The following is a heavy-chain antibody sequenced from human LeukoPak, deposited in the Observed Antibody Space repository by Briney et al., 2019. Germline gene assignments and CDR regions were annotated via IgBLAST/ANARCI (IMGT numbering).Heavy chain of an antibody. CDR2: INHSGST. CDR1: GGSFSGYY. CDR3: ARGGDWLFDY. J-gene: IGHJ4*02. Sequence: SETLSLTCAVYGGSFSGYYWSWIRQPPGKGLEWIGEINHSGSTNYNPSLKSRVTISVDTSKNQFSLKLSSVTAADTAVYYCARGGDWLFDYWGQGILVTVSS. D-gene: IGHD2-21*02. V-gene: IGHV4-34*01.